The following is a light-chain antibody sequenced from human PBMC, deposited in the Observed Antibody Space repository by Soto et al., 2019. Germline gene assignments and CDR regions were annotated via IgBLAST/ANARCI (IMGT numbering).Light chain of an antibody. Sequence: QSALTQPRSVSGSPGQSVTISCTGTSSDVGGYNYVSWYQQHPGKAPKAMIYDVSERPSGVPDRFSGSKSGNTASLTISGLQAEDEADYYCCSYAGSPRYVLGTGTKHTVL. CDR3: CSYAGSPRYV. CDR2: DVS. V-gene: IGLV2-11*01. J-gene: IGLJ1*01. CDR1: SSDVGGYNY.